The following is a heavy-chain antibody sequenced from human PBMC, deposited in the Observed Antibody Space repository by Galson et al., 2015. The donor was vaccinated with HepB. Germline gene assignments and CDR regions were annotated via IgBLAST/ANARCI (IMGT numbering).Heavy chain of an antibody. Sequence: TLSLTCTVSGGSISSGGYYWSWIRQHPGKGLEWIGYIYYSGSTYYNPSLKSRVTISVDTSKNQFSLKLSSVTAADTAVYYCASTKDYDSSGYYYFDYWGQGTLVTVSS. CDR3: ASTKDYDSSGYYYFDY. D-gene: IGHD3-22*01. CDR1: GGSISSGGYY. CDR2: IYYSGST. V-gene: IGHV4-31*03. J-gene: IGHJ4*02.